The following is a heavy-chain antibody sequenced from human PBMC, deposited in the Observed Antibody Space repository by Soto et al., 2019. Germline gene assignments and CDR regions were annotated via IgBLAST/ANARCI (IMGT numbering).Heavy chain of an antibody. V-gene: IGHV1-69*04. J-gene: IGHJ4*02. Sequence: APVKVSCKASGGTFSSYTISWVRQAPGQGLEWMGRIIPILGIANYAQKFQGRVTITADKSTSTAYMELSSLRSEDTAVYYCARDHTVTTVYYFDYWGQGTLVTVSS. CDR1: GGTFSSYT. CDR3: ARDHTVTTVYYFDY. D-gene: IGHD4-17*01. CDR2: IIPILGIA.